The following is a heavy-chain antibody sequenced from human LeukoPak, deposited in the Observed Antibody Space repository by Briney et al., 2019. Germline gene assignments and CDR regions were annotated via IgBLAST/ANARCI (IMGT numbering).Heavy chain of an antibody. CDR3: ARGGIAGRPVYYYYMDV. CDR2: ISAVSTYI. V-gene: IGHV3-21*01. D-gene: IGHD6-6*01. Sequence: GGSLRLSCAASGFTFSSYTIHWVRQAPGKGLEWVSSISAVSTYIYYADSVKGRFTISRDNVEKSAYLELSGLTAHDTAIYYCARGGIAGRPVYYYYMDVWGKGTTVTVSS. CDR1: GFTFSSYT. J-gene: IGHJ6*03.